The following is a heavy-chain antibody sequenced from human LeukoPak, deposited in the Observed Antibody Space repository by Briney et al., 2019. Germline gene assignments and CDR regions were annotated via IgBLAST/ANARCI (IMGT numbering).Heavy chain of an antibody. CDR1: GFTFSSYE. Sequence: GGSLRLSCAASGFTFSSYEMNWVRQAPGKGLEWVSYISSSSSTIYYADSVKGRFTISRDNAKNSLYLQMNSLRDEDTAVYYCARATNPYCGGDCRWFDPWGQGTLVTVSS. J-gene: IGHJ5*02. CDR3: ARATNPYCGGDCRWFDP. V-gene: IGHV3-48*02. D-gene: IGHD2-21*02. CDR2: ISSSSSTI.